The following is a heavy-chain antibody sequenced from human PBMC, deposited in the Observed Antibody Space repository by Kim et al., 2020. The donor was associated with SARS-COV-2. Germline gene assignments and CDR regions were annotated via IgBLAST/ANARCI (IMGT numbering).Heavy chain of an antibody. J-gene: IGHJ6*02. CDR2: INTNTGNP. CDR1: GYTFTSYA. CDR3: ARDGCGSCYSDYYYGMDV. Sequence: ASVKVSCKAXGYTFTSYAMNWVRQAPGQGLEWMGWINTNTGNPTYAQGFTGRFVFSLDTSVSTAYLQISSLKAEDTAVYYCARDGCGSCYSDYYYGMDVWGRGTTVTVSS. V-gene: IGHV7-4-1*02. D-gene: IGHD2-15*01.